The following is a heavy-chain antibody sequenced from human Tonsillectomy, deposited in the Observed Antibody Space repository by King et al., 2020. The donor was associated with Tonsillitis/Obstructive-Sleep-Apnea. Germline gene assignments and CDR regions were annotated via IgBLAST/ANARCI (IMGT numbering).Heavy chain of an antibody. CDR3: VKDGRSSDAC. D-gene: IGHD2-2*01. CDR2: IDNDGGST. J-gene: IGHJ4*02. V-gene: IGHV3-64D*06. CDR1: GFTFSSYT. Sequence: VQLVESGGGLVQPGGSLRLSCSASGFTFSSYTMHWVRHVPGKGLEYVSAIDNDGGSTYNADSVKGRFTISRDNSKNTLYLQMSSLRPEDTALYYCVKDGRSSDACWGQGTLVTVSS.